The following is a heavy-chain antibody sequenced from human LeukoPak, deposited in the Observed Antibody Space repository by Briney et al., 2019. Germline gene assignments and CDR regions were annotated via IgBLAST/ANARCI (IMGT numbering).Heavy chain of an antibody. D-gene: IGHD2-15*01. J-gene: IGHJ4*02. CDR1: GYTFTSYD. CDR3: ARLIPGSRALLGAFDY. Sequence: ASVKVSCKASGYTFTSYDINWVRQATGQGLEWIGWMNPNSGNTGYAQKFQGRVTMTRNTSISTAYMELSSLRSEDTAVYYCARLIPGSRALLGAFDYWGQGTLVTVSS. CDR2: MNPNSGNT. V-gene: IGHV1-8*01.